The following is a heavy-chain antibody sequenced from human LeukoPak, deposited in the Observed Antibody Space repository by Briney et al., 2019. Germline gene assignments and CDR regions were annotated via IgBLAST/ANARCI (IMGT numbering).Heavy chain of an antibody. CDR2: IYYSGST. CDR3: ARRVAVDYFDY. Sequence: PSETLSLTCTVSGGSISSGDYYWSWIRQPPGKGLEWIGYIYYSGSTYYNPSLKSRVTISVDTSKNQFSLKLSSVTAADTAVYYCARRVAVDYFDYWGQGTLVTVSS. V-gene: IGHV4-30-4*08. CDR1: GGSISSGDYY. J-gene: IGHJ4*02. D-gene: IGHD6-19*01.